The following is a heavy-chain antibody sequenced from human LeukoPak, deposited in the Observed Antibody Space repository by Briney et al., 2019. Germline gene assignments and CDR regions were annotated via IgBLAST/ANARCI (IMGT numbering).Heavy chain of an antibody. Sequence: GGSLRLSCAASGFTFSSYWMSWVRQAPGKGREWVANIKQDGSEKYYVDSVKGRFTISRDNAKNSLYLQMNSLRAEDTAVYYCARVVPNWGHEGNWYFDLWGRGTLVTVSS. D-gene: IGHD7-27*01. CDR3: ARVVPNWGHEGNWYFDL. J-gene: IGHJ2*01. CDR2: IKQDGSEK. V-gene: IGHV3-7*01. CDR1: GFTFSSYW.